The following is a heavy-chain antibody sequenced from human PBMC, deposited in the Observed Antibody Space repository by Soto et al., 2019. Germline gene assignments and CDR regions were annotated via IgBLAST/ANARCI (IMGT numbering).Heavy chain of an antibody. D-gene: IGHD6-19*01. V-gene: IGHV3-30*03. Sequence: VQLVESGGGVVQPGRSLRLSCAASGFTFSDYAMHRVRQAPGKGLEWVAVVSHDGRNTHYADSVKGRFTISRDSSKNTVSLGMTSLVAEDTAVYYCARGGRQWRGTSGFNCCGQGALVPVSS. CDR2: VSHDGRNT. J-gene: IGHJ4*02. CDR3: ARGGRQWRGTSGFNC. CDR1: GFTFSDYA.